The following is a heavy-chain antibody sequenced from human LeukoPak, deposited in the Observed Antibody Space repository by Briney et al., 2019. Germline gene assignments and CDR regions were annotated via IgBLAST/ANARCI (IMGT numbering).Heavy chain of an antibody. V-gene: IGHV3-74*01. D-gene: IGHD3-3*01. CDR3: ACGELRFLEWLSQYYYYGMDV. CDR2: INSDGSST. Sequence: GGSLRLSCAASGFTLSSYWMHWVRQAPGKGLVWVSRINSDGSSTSYADSVKGRFTIYRDNAKYTLYLQMNSLRAEDQAVYYCACGELRFLEWLSQYYYYGMDVWGQGNTVTVSS. J-gene: IGHJ6*02. CDR1: GFTLSSYW.